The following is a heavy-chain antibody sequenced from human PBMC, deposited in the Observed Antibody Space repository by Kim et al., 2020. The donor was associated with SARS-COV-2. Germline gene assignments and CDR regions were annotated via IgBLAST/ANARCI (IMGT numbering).Heavy chain of an antibody. D-gene: IGHD3-22*01. Sequence: KFQGRVTITRDTSASTAYMELSSLRSEDTAVYYCARFRTMIVVVIGAFDIWGQGTMVTVSS. CDR3: ARFRTMIVVVIGAFDI. J-gene: IGHJ3*02. V-gene: IGHV1-3*01.